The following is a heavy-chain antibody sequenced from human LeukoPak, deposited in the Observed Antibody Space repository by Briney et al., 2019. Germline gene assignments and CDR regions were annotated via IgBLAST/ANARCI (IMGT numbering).Heavy chain of an antibody. D-gene: IGHD3-22*01. CDR1: GGSISSSSYY. CDR3: ARSDDSSGYSDY. Sequence: SETLSLTCTVSGGSISSSSYYWGWIRQPPGKGLEWIGYIYHSGSTYYNPSLKSRVTISVDRSKNQFSLKLSSVTAADTAVYYCARSDDSSGYSDYWGQGTLVTVSS. V-gene: IGHV4-30-2*01. CDR2: IYHSGST. J-gene: IGHJ4*02.